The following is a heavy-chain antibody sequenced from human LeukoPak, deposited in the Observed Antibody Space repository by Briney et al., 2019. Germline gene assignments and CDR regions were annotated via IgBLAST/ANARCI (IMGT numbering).Heavy chain of an antibody. J-gene: IGHJ4*02. CDR1: EFTFSSYT. D-gene: IGHD2-15*01. CDR2: ISSTSTYI. CDR3: ARGGGNFDY. V-gene: IGHV3-21*01. Sequence: TVGSLRLSCAASEFTFSSYTINWVRQAPGKGLEWVSSISSTSTYISYADSVKGRFTISRDNAKNSLYLQMNSLRAEDTAVYYCARGGGNFDYWGQGTLVTVSS.